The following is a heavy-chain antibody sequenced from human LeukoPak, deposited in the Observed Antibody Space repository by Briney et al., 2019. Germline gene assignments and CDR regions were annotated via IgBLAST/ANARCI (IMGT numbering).Heavy chain of an antibody. CDR1: GGTFSSYA. D-gene: IGHD4-17*01. Sequence: ASVKVSCKASGGTFSSYAISWVRQAPGQGLEWMGGIIPIFGTANYAQKFQGRVTITADESTSTAHMELSSLRSEDTAVYYCARGVYGDYPPFDYWGQGTLVTVSS. J-gene: IGHJ4*02. CDR3: ARGVYGDYPPFDY. CDR2: IIPIFGTA. V-gene: IGHV1-69*01.